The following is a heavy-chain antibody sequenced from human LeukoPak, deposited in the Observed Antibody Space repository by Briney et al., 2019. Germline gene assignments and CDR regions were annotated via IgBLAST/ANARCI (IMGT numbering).Heavy chain of an antibody. D-gene: IGHD1-1*01. Sequence: GGSLRLSCAASGFTFSSYWMSCVRQAPGKGLEWVANIKQDGSEKYYVDSVKGRFTISRDNAKNSLYLQMNSLRAEDTAVYYCARGGARGVLDYGGQGTLVTVSS. CDR3: ARGGARGVLDY. J-gene: IGHJ4*02. V-gene: IGHV3-7*01. CDR2: IKQDGSEK. CDR1: GFTFSSYW.